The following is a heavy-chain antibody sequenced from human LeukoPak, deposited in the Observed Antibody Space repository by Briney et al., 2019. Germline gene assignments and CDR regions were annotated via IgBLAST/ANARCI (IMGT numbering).Heavy chain of an antibody. CDR2: ISVYNGNT. Sequence: GASVKVSCKASGYTFTSYDINWVRQATGQGLEWMGWISVYNGNTNYAQKLQGRVTMTTDTSTNTAYMELRSLRSDDTAVYYCARLSGYDYADLNYFDYWGQGTLVTVSS. CDR3: ARLSGYDYADLNYFDY. CDR1: GYTFTSYD. D-gene: IGHD5-12*01. J-gene: IGHJ4*02. V-gene: IGHV1-18*01.